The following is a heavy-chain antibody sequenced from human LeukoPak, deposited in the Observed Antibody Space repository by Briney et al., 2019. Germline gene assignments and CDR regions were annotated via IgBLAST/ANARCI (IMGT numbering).Heavy chain of an antibody. V-gene: IGHV4-39*01. CDR2: LYYSGST. J-gene: IGHJ4*02. CDR3: ARQGDGGRAFDY. Sequence: SETLSLTCTVSGGSISSSSYYWGWVRLPPGKGLDWIGSLYYSGSTYYNPSLKSRVTISVDTSTNQFSLRVTSVTAADTAVYYCARQGDGGRAFDYWGQGTLVTVSS. D-gene: IGHD4-23*01. CDR1: GGSISSSSYY.